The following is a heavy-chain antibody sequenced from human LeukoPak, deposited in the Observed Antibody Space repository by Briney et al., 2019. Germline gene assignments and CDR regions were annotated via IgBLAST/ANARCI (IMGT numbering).Heavy chain of an antibody. D-gene: IGHD3-22*01. J-gene: IGHJ4*02. V-gene: IGHV1-2*02. CDR1: GYTFTGYY. Sequence: ASVKVSCKASGYTFTGYYMHRVRQAPGQGLEWMGWINPNSGGTNYAQKFQGRVTMTRDTSISTAYMELSRLRSDDTAVYYCARDYYDSGGYEDYWGQGTLVTVSS. CDR2: INPNSGGT. CDR3: ARDYYDSGGYEDY.